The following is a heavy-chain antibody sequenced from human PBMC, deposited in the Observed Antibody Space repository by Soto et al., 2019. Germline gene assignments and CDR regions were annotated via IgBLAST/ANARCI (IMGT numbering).Heavy chain of an antibody. CDR2: IYYSGST. J-gene: IGHJ6*03. V-gene: IGHV4-59*01. CDR3: AREGIAAAGQPFYYYYYYMDV. D-gene: IGHD6-13*01. CDR1: GGSISSYY. Sequence: SETLSLTCTVSGGSISSYYWSWIRQPPGKGLEWIGYIYYSGSTNYNPSLKSRVTISVDTSKNQFSLKLSSVTAADTAVYYCAREGIAAAGQPFYYYYYYMDVWGKGTTVTVSS.